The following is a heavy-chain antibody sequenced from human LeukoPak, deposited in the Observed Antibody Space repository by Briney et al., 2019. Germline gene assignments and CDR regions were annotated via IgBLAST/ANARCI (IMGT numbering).Heavy chain of an antibody. CDR1: GYTFIGYY. CDR3: ARASFWESPINWFDP. J-gene: IGHJ5*02. Sequence: GASVKVSCKTSGYTFIGYYMHWVRQAPGQGLEWMGGINPKNGGANYAPSFQGRVTMTRDRSISKVYMELTRLTSDDTAVFYCARASFWESPINWFDPWGQGTLVTVSS. D-gene: IGHD3-16*01. V-gene: IGHV1-2*07. CDR2: INPKNGGA.